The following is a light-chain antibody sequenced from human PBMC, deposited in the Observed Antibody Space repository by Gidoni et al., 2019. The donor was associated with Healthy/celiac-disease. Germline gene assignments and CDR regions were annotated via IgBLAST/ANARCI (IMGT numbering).Light chain of an antibody. J-gene: IGKJ2*01. Sequence: DIVLTQSPISRPVTPGEPASIACRSSRSLLHSNGYTSLDWYLQKPGQSPQLLIYLGSTRAFGVPDRFSGSGAGTDFILKISRVEAEDVGVYYCMQALQTPAFGQGTKLEIK. V-gene: IGKV2-28*01. CDR2: LGS. CDR3: MQALQTPA. CDR1: RSLLHSNGYTS.